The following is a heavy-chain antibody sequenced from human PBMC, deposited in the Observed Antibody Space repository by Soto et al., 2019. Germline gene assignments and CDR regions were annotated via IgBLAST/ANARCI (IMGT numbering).Heavy chain of an antibody. Sequence: GGSLRLSCAASGFTFSGYAMSWVRQAPGKGLEWVSTITGSGGSTDYADSVKGRFTISRDNSNNRLYLQMNSLRAEDTALYYCAKVTDDYRGQGTLVTV. CDR2: ITGSGGST. CDR3: AKVTDDY. CDR1: GFTFSGYA. V-gene: IGHV3-23*01. J-gene: IGHJ4*02.